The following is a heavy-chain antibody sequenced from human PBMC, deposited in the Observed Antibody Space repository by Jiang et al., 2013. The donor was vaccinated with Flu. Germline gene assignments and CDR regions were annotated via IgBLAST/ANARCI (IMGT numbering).Heavy chain of an antibody. CDR2: IIPILGIA. J-gene: IGHJ4*02. D-gene: IGHD3-16*02. Sequence: GAEVKKPGSSVKVSCKASGGTFSSYAISWVRQAPGQGLEWMGRIIPILGIANYAQKFQGRVTITADKSTSTAYMELSSLRSEDTAVYYCARSYDYVWGSYRLYWGQGTLVTVSS. CDR1: GGTFSSYA. CDR3: ARSYDYVWGSYRLY. V-gene: IGHV1-69*04.